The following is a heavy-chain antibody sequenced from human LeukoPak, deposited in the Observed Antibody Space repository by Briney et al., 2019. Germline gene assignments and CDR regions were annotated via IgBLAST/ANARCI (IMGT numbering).Heavy chain of an antibody. CDR3: ARRPSSGTPLDY. Sequence: SETLSLTCAVYGGSFSGYYGSWIRQPPGKGLEWNGEINHSGSTNYHRSLKSRVTISVDTSKNQVFLKLSSVTAADTAVYYCARRPSSGTPLDYWGQGTLVTVSS. V-gene: IGHV4-34*01. D-gene: IGHD3-22*01. J-gene: IGHJ4*02. CDR2: INHSGST. CDR1: GGSFSGYY.